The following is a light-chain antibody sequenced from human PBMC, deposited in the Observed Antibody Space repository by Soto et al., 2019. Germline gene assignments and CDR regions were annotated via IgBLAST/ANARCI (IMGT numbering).Light chain of an antibody. Sequence: IVMTQSPATLSVSPWERATLSCRASQSVSRKLAWYQQTRGQAPRLLMYGASTRATGVPARFSGSGSGTEFTLTISNLQSEDFAVYHCQQYDKWPRTFGQGTKVDIK. CDR2: GAS. V-gene: IGKV3-15*01. J-gene: IGKJ1*01. CDR1: QSVSRK. CDR3: QQYDKWPRT.